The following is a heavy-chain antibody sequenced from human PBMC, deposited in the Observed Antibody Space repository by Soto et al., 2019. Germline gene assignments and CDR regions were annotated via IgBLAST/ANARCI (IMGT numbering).Heavy chain of an antibody. CDR3: ARDRGYCSGGSCYSGHAFDI. V-gene: IGHV3-21*01. CDR2: ISSSSSYI. CDR1: GFTFSSYS. Sequence: GGSLRLSCAASGFTFSSYSMNWVRQAPGKGLEWVSSISSSSSYIYYADSVKGRFTISRDNAKNSLYLQMNSLRAEDTAVYYCARDRGYCSGGSCYSGHAFDIWGQGTMVTVSS. J-gene: IGHJ3*02. D-gene: IGHD2-15*01.